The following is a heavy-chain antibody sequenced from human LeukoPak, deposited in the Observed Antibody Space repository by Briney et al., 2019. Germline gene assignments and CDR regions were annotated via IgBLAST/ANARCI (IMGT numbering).Heavy chain of an antibody. Sequence: ASVKVSCKASGYTFTGYYMHWVRQATGQGLEWMGWMNPNSGNTGYAQKFQGRVTMTRNTSISTAYMELSSLRSEDTAVYYCARAGSPPLLWFGELFSSYAFDIWGQGTMVTVSS. CDR3: ARAGSPPLLWFGELFSSYAFDI. D-gene: IGHD3-10*01. V-gene: IGHV1-8*02. J-gene: IGHJ3*02. CDR1: GYTFTGYY. CDR2: MNPNSGNT.